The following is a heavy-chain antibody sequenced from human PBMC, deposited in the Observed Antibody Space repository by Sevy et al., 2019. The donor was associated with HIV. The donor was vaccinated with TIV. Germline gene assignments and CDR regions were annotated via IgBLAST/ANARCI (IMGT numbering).Heavy chain of an antibody. D-gene: IGHD2-8*01. J-gene: IGHJ4*02. CDR1: GFTFTKYC. CDR2: LSFGCGRI. V-gene: IGHV3-23*01. CDR3: AREGCTQPHDY. Sequence: GGSLRLSCAASGFTFTKYCMSWVRQPPGKGLEWVSTLSFGCGRINYADSVKGRFTISRDNSKSTLYLQMNNLRAEDTAAYFCAREGCTQPHDYWGQGTLVTVSS.